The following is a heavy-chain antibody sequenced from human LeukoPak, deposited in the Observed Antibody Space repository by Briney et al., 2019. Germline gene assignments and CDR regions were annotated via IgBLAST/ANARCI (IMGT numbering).Heavy chain of an antibody. D-gene: IGHD3-10*01. V-gene: IGHV3-23*01. CDR1: GFSFNSYA. Sequence: PGGSLRLSCAGSGFSFNSYAMSWVRQAPGKVLEWVSAISIGGRGTYYADSVKGRFTISRDNSKNTLSLQMDSLRAEDTAVYYCAKGSRDSRPYYFDFWGQGTLVTVSS. CDR2: ISIGGRGT. CDR3: AKGSRDSRPYYFDF. J-gene: IGHJ4*02.